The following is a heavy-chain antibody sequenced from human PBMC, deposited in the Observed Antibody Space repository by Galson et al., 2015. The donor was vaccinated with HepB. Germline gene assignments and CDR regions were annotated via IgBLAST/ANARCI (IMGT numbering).Heavy chain of an antibody. Sequence: SLRLSCAASGFTFSSYGMHWVRQAPGKGLEWVAVIWYDGSNKYYADSVKGRFTISRDNSKNTLYLQMNSLRAEDTAVYYCASGSDCSSTSCYGPYWGQGTLVTVSS. CDR2: IWYDGSNK. J-gene: IGHJ4*02. CDR1: GFTFSSYG. D-gene: IGHD2-2*01. V-gene: IGHV3-33*01. CDR3: ASGSDCSSTSCYGPY.